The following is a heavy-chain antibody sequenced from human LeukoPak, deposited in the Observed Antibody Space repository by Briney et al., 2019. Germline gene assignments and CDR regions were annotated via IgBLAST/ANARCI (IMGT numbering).Heavy chain of an antibody. CDR2: ISAYNGNT. V-gene: IGHV1-18*04. D-gene: IGHD6-13*01. CDR3: AREGIASPLGSFDY. CDR1: GYTFTGYY. Sequence: ASVKVSCKAPGYTFTGYYIHWVRQAPGQGLEWMGWISAYNGNTNYAQKLQGRVTMTTDTSTSTAYMELRSLRSDDTAVYYCAREGIASPLGSFDYWGQGTLVTVSS. J-gene: IGHJ4*02.